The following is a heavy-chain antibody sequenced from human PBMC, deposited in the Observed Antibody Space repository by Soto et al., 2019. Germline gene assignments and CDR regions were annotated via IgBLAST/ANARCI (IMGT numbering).Heavy chain of an antibody. J-gene: IGHJ5*02. V-gene: IGHV3-30-3*01. CDR1: GFTFSSYA. CDR2: ISYDGSNK. Sequence: LSLSCAASGFTFSSYAMHWVRQAPGKGLEWVAVISYDGSNKYYADSVKGRFTISRDNSKNTLYLQMNSLRAEDTAVYYCARDRDHYDFWSGTNWFDPWGQGTLVTVSS. CDR3: ARDRDHYDFWSGTNWFDP. D-gene: IGHD3-3*01.